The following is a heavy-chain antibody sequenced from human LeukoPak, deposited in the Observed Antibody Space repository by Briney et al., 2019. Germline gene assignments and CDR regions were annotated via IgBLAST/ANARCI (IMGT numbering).Heavy chain of an antibody. D-gene: IGHD6-13*01. CDR3: GTERSAGTWFDP. CDR2: ISTSDGNT. Sequence: GSSVKVSCKASGGTFSSYAISWVRQAPGQGLEWMGMISTSDGNTNYAQKFQGRVTMTRDTSTSTVYMQLSSLGSEDTAVYYCGTERSAGTWFDPWGQGTLVTVSS. CDR1: GGTFSSYA. J-gene: IGHJ5*02. V-gene: IGHV1-69*04.